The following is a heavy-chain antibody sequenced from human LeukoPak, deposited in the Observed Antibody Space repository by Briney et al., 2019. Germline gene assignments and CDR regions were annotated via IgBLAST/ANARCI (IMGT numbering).Heavy chain of an antibody. CDR2: ISGSGGTT. CDR3: AKEYSSGWYD. Sequence: GGSLRLSCAVSGFIFSYYGMSWVRQAPGKGLEWVSSISGSGGTTHYADSVKGRFTISRDNSKNTLYLEMDSLRADDTALYYCAKEYSSGWYDWGQGTLVTVSS. J-gene: IGHJ4*02. CDR1: GFIFSYYG. D-gene: IGHD6-19*01. V-gene: IGHV3-23*01.